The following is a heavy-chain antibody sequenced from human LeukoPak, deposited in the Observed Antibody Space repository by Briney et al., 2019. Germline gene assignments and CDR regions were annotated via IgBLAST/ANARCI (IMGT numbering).Heavy chain of an antibody. J-gene: IGHJ2*01. Sequence: ASVKVSCKVSGYTLTELSMHWVRQAPGKGLEWMGGFDPEDGETIYAQKFQGRVTMTEDTSTDTAYMELSSLRSEDTAVYYCARGHMVRGVLWPLPWYFDLWGRGTLVTVSS. CDR2: FDPEDGET. CDR1: GYTLTELS. V-gene: IGHV1-24*01. CDR3: ARGHMVRGVLWPLPWYFDL. D-gene: IGHD3-10*01.